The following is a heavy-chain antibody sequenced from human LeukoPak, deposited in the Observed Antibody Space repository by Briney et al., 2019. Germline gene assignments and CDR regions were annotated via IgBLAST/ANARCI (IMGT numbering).Heavy chain of an antibody. D-gene: IGHD3-10*01. CDR2: INHSGST. CDR3: ARDLVGYGSGSFSPYYYYYMDV. J-gene: IGHJ6*03. CDR1: GGSFSGYY. V-gene: IGHV4-34*01. Sequence: SETLSLTCAVYGGSFSGYYWSWIRQPPGKGLEWIGEINHSGSTNYNPSLKSRVTISVDTSKNQFSLKLSSVTAADTAVYYCARDLVGYGSGSFSPYYYYYMDVWGKGTTVTVSS.